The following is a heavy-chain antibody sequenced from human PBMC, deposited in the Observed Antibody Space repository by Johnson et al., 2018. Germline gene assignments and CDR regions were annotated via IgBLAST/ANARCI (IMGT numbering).Heavy chain of an antibody. J-gene: IGHJ6*04. V-gene: IGHV4-59*01. CDR3: ARLSGRWV. CDR1: GVSISGYY. CDR2: IYHSGST. D-gene: IGHD3-3*01. Sequence: QVQLQESGPGLVKPSETLSLTCTVSGVSISGYYWSWIRQPPGKELEWIGHIYHSGSTNYNPSLKSRVIMSVDTSKNQFSLKLSSVTAADTAGYYCARLSGRWVWGKGTTVIVSS.